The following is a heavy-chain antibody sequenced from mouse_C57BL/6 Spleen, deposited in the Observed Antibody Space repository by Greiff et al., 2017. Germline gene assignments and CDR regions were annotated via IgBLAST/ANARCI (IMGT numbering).Heavy chain of an antibody. J-gene: IGHJ4*01. D-gene: IGHD2-5*01. CDR1: GYAFSSSW. V-gene: IGHV1-82*01. CDR2: IYPGDGDT. CDR3: ARRGYYSNLMDY. Sequence: QVQLKQSGPELVKPGASVKISCKASGYAFSSSWMNWVKQRPGKGLEWIGRIYPGDGDTNYNGKFKGKATLTADKSSSTAYMQLSSLTSEDSAVYFCARRGYYSNLMDYWGQGTSVTVSS.